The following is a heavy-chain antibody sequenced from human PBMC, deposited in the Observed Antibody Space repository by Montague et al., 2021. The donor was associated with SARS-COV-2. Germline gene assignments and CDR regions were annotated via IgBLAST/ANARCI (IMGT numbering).Heavy chain of an antibody. CDR2: VYYNGDT. V-gene: IGHV4-59*08. CDR3: ARGWAFDP. D-gene: IGHD6-19*01. J-gene: IGHJ3*01. CDR1: GGSTASHY. Sequence: SETLSLTCTVSGGSTASHYWNWIRQSPGKRPERIGYVYYNGDTKYNPSLQSRVTISIDASENQFSLRLNSVTAADTAVYSCARGWAFDPWGQGRLVTVSS.